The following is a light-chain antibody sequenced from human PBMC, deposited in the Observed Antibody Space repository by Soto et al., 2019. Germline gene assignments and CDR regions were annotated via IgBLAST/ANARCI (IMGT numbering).Light chain of an antibody. CDR3: QQAYDIPRK. Sequence: DIQITQSPSSLSASVGDRVTITCRASQSISSYLNWYQQKPGKAPNLLIYSTSTLQSGVPSRFSGSGSGTDFTLTINSLQPEDFATYYCQQAYDIPRKFGQGTKGDIK. J-gene: IGKJ1*01. V-gene: IGKV1-39*01. CDR1: QSISSY. CDR2: STS.